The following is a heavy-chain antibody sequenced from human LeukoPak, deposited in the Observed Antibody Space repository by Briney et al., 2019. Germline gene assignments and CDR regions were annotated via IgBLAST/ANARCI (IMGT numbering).Heavy chain of an antibody. Sequence: GGSLRLSCEASGFTFSTYWVTWVRQAPGKGLEWVANINQDGSEKYYVDSVKGRFTISRDNAKNSLYLQMNSLRAGDTAVYYCARGSGRYYIYWGQGTLVTVSS. CDR3: ARGSGRYYIY. D-gene: IGHD3-10*01. J-gene: IGHJ4*02. V-gene: IGHV3-7*01. CDR2: INQDGSEK. CDR1: GFTFSTYW.